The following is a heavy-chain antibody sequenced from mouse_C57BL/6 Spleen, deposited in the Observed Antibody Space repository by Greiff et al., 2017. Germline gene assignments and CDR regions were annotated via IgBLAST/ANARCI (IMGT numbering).Heavy chain of an antibody. Sequence: VQLQQPGAELVKPGASVKLSCKASGYTFTSYWMPWVKQRPGQGLEWIEEIDPSDSYTNYNQKLKGKATLTVDTSSSTSHLQLSRLTSEDSAFYCCARQRGREYFDYWGQGTTLTVSS. V-gene: IGHV1-50*01. CDR2: IDPSDSYT. CDR1: GYTFTSYW. D-gene: IGHD4-1*02. J-gene: IGHJ2*01. CDR3: ARQRGREYFDY.